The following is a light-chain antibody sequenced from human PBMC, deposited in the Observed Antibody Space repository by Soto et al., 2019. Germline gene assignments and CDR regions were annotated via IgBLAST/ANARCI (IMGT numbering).Light chain of an antibody. CDR1: QSVSSY. J-gene: IGKJ2*01. Sequence: EIVLTQSPATLSLSPGERATLSCRASQSVSSYLAWYQQKPGQAPRLLIYDASNRATGIPARFSGSGSGTDFTLTISSLEPEDFAFYSCQQRSNWRLTYTFGQGTKLEIK. V-gene: IGKV3-11*01. CDR3: QQRSNWRLTYT. CDR2: DAS.